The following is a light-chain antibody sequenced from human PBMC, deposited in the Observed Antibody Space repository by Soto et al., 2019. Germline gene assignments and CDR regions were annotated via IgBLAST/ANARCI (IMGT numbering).Light chain of an antibody. J-gene: IGLJ1*01. CDR2: EVS. V-gene: IGLV2-14*01. Sequence: QSALTQSASVSGSPGQSITISCTGTSSDVGGYKYVSWYQQHPGKAPKLMIYEVSNRPSGVSNRFSGSRSGNTAPLTISGLQAEDEAAYYCSSFTSSSTYVFGTGTKVTVL. CDR3: SSFTSSSTYV. CDR1: SSDVGGYKY.